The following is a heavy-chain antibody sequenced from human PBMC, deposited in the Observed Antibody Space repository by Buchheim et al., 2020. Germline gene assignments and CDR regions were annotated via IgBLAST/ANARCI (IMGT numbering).Heavy chain of an antibody. CDR1: GFTFSSYG. CDR3: ARGALTWENDY. V-gene: IGHV3-33*01. D-gene: IGHD1-26*01. CDR2: IWYDGSNK. Sequence: QVQLVESGGGVVQPGRSLRLSCAASGFTFSSYGMHWVRQAPGKGLEWVAVIWYDGSNKYYADSVKGRFTISRDNSKNTLYLQMNSLRAGDTAVYYCARGALTWENDYWGQGTL. J-gene: IGHJ4*02.